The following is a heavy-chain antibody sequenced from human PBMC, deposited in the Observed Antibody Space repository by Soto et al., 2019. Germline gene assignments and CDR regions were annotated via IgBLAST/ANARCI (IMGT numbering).Heavy chain of an antibody. D-gene: IGHD5-12*01. CDR1: GGSVSTGGYY. Sequence: SETLSLTCTVSGGSVSTGGYYRSWIRHLPGKGLEWIGYIYSSGSTYYNPSLKGRLTISLDTSKNQFSLMLTSVTAADTAVYYCANSVLMATIPDSWGQGTLVTVSS. CDR3: ANSVLMATIPDS. CDR2: IYSSGST. J-gene: IGHJ5*01. V-gene: IGHV4-31*03.